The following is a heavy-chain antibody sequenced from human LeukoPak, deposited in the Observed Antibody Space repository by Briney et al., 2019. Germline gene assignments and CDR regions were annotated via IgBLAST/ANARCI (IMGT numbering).Heavy chain of an antibody. CDR3: AGNTYYYGSGSHLDY. Sequence: SVKVSCKASGGAFSSYAISWVRQAPGQGLEWMGGIIPIFGTANYAQKFQGRVTITADKSTSTAYMELSSLRSEDTAVYYCAGNTYYYGSGSHLDYWGQGTLVTVSS. D-gene: IGHD3-10*01. J-gene: IGHJ4*02. CDR2: IIPIFGTA. CDR1: GGAFSSYA. V-gene: IGHV1-69*06.